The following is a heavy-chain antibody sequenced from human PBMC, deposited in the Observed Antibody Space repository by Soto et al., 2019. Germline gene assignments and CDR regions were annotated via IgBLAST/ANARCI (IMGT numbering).Heavy chain of an antibody. Sequence: QVQLVESGGGVVQPWRSLRLSCAASGFTFSRYGMHWVRQAPGKGLEWVAVISFDGSKKYYAESVTGRFTISRDNSKNTLYLQVNSLRAEDTAVYYCAKEAGSVTFDFWGQGTLVTVSS. CDR3: AKEAGSVTFDF. CDR2: ISFDGSKK. V-gene: IGHV3-30*18. J-gene: IGHJ4*02. CDR1: GFTFSRYG. D-gene: IGHD4-4*01.